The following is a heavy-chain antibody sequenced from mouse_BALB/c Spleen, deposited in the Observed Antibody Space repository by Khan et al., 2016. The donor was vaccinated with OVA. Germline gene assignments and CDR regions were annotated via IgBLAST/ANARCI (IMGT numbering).Heavy chain of an antibody. J-gene: IGHJ2*01. CDR1: GYSITSGYG. CDR3: ARTARIKY. Sequence: VQLKESGPGLVKPSQSLSLTCTVTGYSITSGYGWNWIRQFPGNILEWMGYISYRGSPNYNPSLKSRISITRDTSKNQFFLQLNSVTTEDTATYYCARTARIKYWGQGTTLTVSS. V-gene: IGHV3-2*02. D-gene: IGHD1-2*01. CDR2: ISYRGSP.